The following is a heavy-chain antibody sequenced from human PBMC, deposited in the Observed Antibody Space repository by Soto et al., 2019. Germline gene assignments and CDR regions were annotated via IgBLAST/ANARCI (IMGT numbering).Heavy chain of an antibody. J-gene: IGHJ6*02. CDR2: IYSGGST. D-gene: IGHD3-10*01. V-gene: IGHV3-53*04. CDR1: GFTVSSNY. CDR3: ARDLTMVRGVMVYYYGMDV. Sequence: EVQLVESGGGLVQPGGSLRLSCAASGFTVSSNYMSWVRQAPGKGLEWVSVIYSGGSTYYADSVKGRFTISRHNSKITLYLQMNSLRAEDTAVYYCARDLTMVRGVMVYYYGMDVWGQGTTVTVSS.